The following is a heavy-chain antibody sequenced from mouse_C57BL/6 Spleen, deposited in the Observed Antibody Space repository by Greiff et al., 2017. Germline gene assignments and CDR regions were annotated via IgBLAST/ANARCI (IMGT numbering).Heavy chain of an antibody. Sequence: QVQLQQSGAELVRPGASVTLSCKASGYTFTDYEMHWVKQTPVHGLEWIGAIDPETGGTAYNQKFKGKAILTADKSSSTAYMELRSLTSEDSAVYYCTRRKLGSLFDYWGQGTTLTVSS. CDR1: GYTFTDYE. J-gene: IGHJ2*01. CDR2: IDPETGGT. D-gene: IGHD4-1*01. V-gene: IGHV1-15*01. CDR3: TRRKLGSLFDY.